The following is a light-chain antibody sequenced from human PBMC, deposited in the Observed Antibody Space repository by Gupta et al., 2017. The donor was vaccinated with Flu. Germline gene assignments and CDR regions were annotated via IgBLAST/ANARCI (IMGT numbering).Light chain of an antibody. Sequence: SFALTQPPSVSVSPGQTATIPCSGDTLGDKYTCWYQQKPGQSPVVVIDQDSKRPSGMPDRVSASNSGKTATVHIIGTQTVEDADDYYQEGDHINEFVFGGGTKVTVI. V-gene: IGLV3-1*01. J-gene: IGLJ2*01. CDR2: QDS. CDR3: QEGDHINEFV. CDR1: TLGDKY.